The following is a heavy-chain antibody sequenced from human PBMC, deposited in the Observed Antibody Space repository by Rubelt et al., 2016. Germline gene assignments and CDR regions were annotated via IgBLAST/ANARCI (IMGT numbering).Heavy chain of an antibody. D-gene: IGHD6-13*01. CDR2: ISGTSRYI. CDR1: GFTFSNYT. V-gene: IGHV3-21*01. J-gene: IGHJ4*02. CDR3: ARESGGRGSSWYDY. Sequence: KPGGSLRLSCAASGFTFSNYTMDWVRQAPGKGLEWVSSISGTSRYIYYADSVKGRFTISRDNAKNSLYLQMNSLRAEDTAVYYCARESGGRGSSWYDYWGQGTLVTVSS.